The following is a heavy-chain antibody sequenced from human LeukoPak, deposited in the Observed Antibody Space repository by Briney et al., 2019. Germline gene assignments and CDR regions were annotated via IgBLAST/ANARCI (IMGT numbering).Heavy chain of an antibody. V-gene: IGHV3-30*18. CDR1: GFTFSNYG. Sequence: GRSLRLSCAGSGFTFSNYGMHWVRQAPDKGLEWVAVIAMDGSNEYYADSVKGRFTISRDNSKNTLYLQMNSLRAEDTAVYYCAKKVFSGWYGAFDIWGQGTMVTVSS. D-gene: IGHD6-19*01. CDR3: AKKVFSGWYGAFDI. J-gene: IGHJ3*02. CDR2: IAMDGSNE.